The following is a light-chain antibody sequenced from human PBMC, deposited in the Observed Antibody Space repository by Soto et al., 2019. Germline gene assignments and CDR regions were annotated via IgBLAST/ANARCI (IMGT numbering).Light chain of an antibody. V-gene: IGKV3-11*01. Sequence: EIVLTQSPATLSLSPGERATLSCRASQSVSSYLAWYQQKPGQAPRLLIYDASNRATGIPARFSGSGSGTDFTLTISSLEPEDFAVYYCQQRSNWFFGQGTRLEIK. J-gene: IGKJ5*01. CDR1: QSVSSY. CDR3: QQRSNWF. CDR2: DAS.